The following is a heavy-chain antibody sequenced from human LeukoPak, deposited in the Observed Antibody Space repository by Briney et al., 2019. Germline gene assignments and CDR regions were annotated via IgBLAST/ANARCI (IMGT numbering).Heavy chain of an antibody. D-gene: IGHD3-10*01. CDR1: GFTVSSTH. V-gene: IGHV3-74*01. CDR3: ARGDYSGSGSFLTLFYLDY. J-gene: IGHJ4*02. CDR2: IKSDGSGT. Sequence: GGSLRLSCAASGFTVSSTHMVWVRQAPGKGLVWVSRIKSDGSGTTYADSVKGRFTVSRDNTKNTLYLEMNSLGADDTAVYYCARGDYSGSGSFLTLFYLDYWGQGSLVTVS.